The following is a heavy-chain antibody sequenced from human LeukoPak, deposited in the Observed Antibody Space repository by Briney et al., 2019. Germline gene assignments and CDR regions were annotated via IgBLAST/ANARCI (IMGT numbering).Heavy chain of an antibody. CDR2: ISWNSGSI. D-gene: IGHD6-19*01. J-gene: IGHJ4*02. Sequence: GGSLRLSCAASGFTFDDYAMHWVRQAPGKGLEWVSGISWNSGSIGYADSVKGRFTISRDNAKNSLYLQMNSLRAEYMALYYCAKAGIRDSSGWYYFDYWGQGTLVTVSS. CDR1: GFTFDDYA. CDR3: AKAGIRDSSGWYYFDY. V-gene: IGHV3-9*03.